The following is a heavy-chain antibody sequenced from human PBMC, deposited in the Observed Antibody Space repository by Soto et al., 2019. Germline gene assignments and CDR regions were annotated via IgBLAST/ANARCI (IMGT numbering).Heavy chain of an antibody. J-gene: IGHJ4*02. CDR1: GYTFTHYW. Sequence: PGESLTISYRCSGYTFTHYWIGWVRQMPGKGLEWMGIIYPGDSDTRYSPSFQGQVTISVDKSISTAYLQWSRLKASDTAMYYCARWATMVRGDVDYWGQGPLVTVSS. CDR3: ARWATMVRGDVDY. V-gene: IGHV5-51*01. D-gene: IGHD3-10*01. CDR2: IYPGDSDT.